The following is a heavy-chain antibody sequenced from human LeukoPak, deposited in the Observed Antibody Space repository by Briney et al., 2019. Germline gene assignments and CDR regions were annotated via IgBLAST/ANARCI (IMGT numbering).Heavy chain of an antibody. J-gene: IGHJ4*02. V-gene: IGHV3-66*01. CDR1: GFIVSANY. Sequence: GGFLRLSCAASGFIVSANYMNWVRQAPGKGLEWVSVIYTGGDTYYADSVKGRFTISRDNAKNTLYLQMNSLRVEDTAVYYCAGGRPHGNDYWGQGTLVTVSS. D-gene: IGHD4-23*01. CDR2: IYTGGDT. CDR3: AGGRPHGNDY.